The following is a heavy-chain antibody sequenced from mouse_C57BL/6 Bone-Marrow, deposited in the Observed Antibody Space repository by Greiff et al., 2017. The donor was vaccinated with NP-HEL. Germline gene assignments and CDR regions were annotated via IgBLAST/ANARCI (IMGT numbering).Heavy chain of an antibody. CDR3: ARGYFDV. Sequence: DVQLQESGPGLAKPSQPLSLTCSVSGYSITSDYWNWFRKFPGHNLEYMGYISYSGSTYYTPSLKSRISITRDTSKNQYYLQLNSVTTEDTATYYWARGYFDVWGTGTTVTVSS. V-gene: IGHV3-8*01. CDR2: ISYSGST. CDR1: GYSITSDY. J-gene: IGHJ1*03.